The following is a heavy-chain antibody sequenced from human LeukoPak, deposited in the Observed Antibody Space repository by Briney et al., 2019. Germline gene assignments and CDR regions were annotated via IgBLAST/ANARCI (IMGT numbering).Heavy chain of an antibody. CDR3: AKGDDYVDY. CDR1: GFTFSSYA. Sequence: GGSLILSCAASGFTFSSYAMSWVRQAPGKGLEWVAAISGSGGSTYYADSVKGRFTISRDNSKNTLYLQMNSLRAEDTAIYYCAKGDDYVDYWGQGTLVTVSS. J-gene: IGHJ4*02. V-gene: IGHV3-23*01. CDR2: ISGSGGST.